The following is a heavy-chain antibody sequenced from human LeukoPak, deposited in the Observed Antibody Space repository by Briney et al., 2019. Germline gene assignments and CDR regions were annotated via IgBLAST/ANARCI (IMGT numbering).Heavy chain of an antibody. CDR3: ARAPYDFWSGYHLGYFDY. CDR1: GGSISSGGYS. Sequence: SQTLSLTCAVAGGSISSGGYSWSWIRQPPGKGLEWIGYIYHSGSTYYNPSLKSRVTISVDRSKNQFSLKLSSVTAADTAVYYCARAPYDFWSGYHLGYFDYWGQGTLVTVSS. D-gene: IGHD3-3*01. V-gene: IGHV4-30-2*01. CDR2: IYHSGST. J-gene: IGHJ4*02.